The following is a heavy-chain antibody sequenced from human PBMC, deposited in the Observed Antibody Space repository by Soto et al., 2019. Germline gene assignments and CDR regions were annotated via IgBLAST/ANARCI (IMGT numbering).Heavy chain of an antibody. CDR2: ISYDGSNK. Sequence: QVQLVESGGGVVQPGRSLRLSSAASGFTFSSYAMHWVRQAPGKGLEWVAVISYDGSNKYYADSVKGRFTISRDNSKNTLYLQMNSLRAEDTAVYYCAREMVAVAGPFDYWGQGTLVTVSS. J-gene: IGHJ4*02. CDR3: AREMVAVAGPFDY. CDR1: GFTFSSYA. V-gene: IGHV3-30-3*01. D-gene: IGHD6-19*01.